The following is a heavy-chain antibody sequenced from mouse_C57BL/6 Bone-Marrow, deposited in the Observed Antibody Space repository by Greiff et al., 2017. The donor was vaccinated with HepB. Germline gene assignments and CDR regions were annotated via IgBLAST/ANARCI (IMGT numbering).Heavy chain of an antibody. CDR2: IGPGSGST. D-gene: IGHD1-1*01. J-gene: IGHJ1*03. CDR3: ARNPYYGSSPRYFDV. Sequence: VQLQQSGAELVKPGASVKISCKASGYTFTDYYIHWVKQRPGQGLEWIGKIGPGSGSTYYNEKFKGTATLTADKSSSTAYMQLSSLTSEDAAVYFCARNPYYGSSPRYFDVCGTGTTVTVSS. V-gene: IGHV1-77*01. CDR1: GYTFTDYY.